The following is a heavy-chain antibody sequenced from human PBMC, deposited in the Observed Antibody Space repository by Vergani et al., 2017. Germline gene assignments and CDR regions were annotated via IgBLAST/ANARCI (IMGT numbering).Heavy chain of an antibody. J-gene: IGHJ4*02. V-gene: IGHV1-24*01. Sequence: QVQLVQSGAEVKKPGASVKVSCKVSGYTLTELSMHWVRQAPGKGLEWMGGFDPEDGETIYAQKFQGRVTITRDTSASTAYMELSSLRSEDTAVYYCAFLGWGMDYWGQGTLVTVSS. CDR3: AFLGWGMDY. CDR1: GYTLTELS. CDR2: FDPEDGET. D-gene: IGHD3-3*01.